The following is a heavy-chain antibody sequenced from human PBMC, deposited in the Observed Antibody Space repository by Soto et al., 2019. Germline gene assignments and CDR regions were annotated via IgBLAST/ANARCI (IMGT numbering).Heavy chain of an antibody. CDR1: GFSLSTRGMG. CDR2: IYWNDDP. J-gene: IGHJ6*02. CDR3: AQSTPEYGMGV. Sequence: SGPTLVNPTETLTLTCTFSGFSLSTRGMGVAWIRQPPGRAPEWLALIYWNDDPRYSPSLRSRLTITEDTTKNQVVLTMTNMDRVDTATYYCAQSTPEYGMGVGGQWTMVTVSS. V-gene: IGHV2-5*01.